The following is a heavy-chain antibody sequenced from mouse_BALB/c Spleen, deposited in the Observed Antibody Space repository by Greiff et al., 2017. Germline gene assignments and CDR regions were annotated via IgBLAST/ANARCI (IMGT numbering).Heavy chain of an antibody. CDR1: GFTFSDYY. J-gene: IGHJ4*01. Sequence: EVKLVESGGGLVKPGGSLKLSCAASGFTFSDYYMYWVRQTPEKRLEWVATISDGGSYTYYPDSVKGRFTISRDNAKNNLYLQMSSLKSEDTAMYYCAKGKLLRPAMDYWGQGTSVTVSS. V-gene: IGHV5-4*02. CDR3: AKGKLLRPAMDY. CDR2: ISDGGSYT. D-gene: IGHD1-1*01.